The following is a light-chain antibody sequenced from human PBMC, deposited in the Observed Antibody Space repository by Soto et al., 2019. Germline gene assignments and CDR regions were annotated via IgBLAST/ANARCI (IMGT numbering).Light chain of an antibody. CDR3: QQYGSSPLT. J-gene: IGKJ4*01. V-gene: IGKV3-20*01. CDR1: QSVSSSY. Sequence: EIVLTQSPGTLSLSPGERATLSCRASQSVSSSYLAWYQQKPGQAPRLLIYHASSRATGIPDRFSGSGSGTDFTLTISRLEPDDFAVYYCQQYGSSPLTFGGGTKVEIK. CDR2: HAS.